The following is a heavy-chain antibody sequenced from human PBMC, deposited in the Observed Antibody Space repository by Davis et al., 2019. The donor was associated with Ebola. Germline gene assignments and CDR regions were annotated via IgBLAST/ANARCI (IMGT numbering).Heavy chain of an antibody. D-gene: IGHD6-19*01. J-gene: IGHJ6*02. V-gene: IGHV6-1*01. CDR3: ARGWFKSGMDV. CDR1: GDSVSSGG. Sequence: PSETLSLTCAISGDSVSSGGWNWIRQSPSRGLEWLGRTYYSSKWYYHYAVSVKSRITINPDTSKNQFSLQLNSVTPEDTAVYYCARGWFKSGMDVWGQGTTVTVSS. CDR2: TYYSSKWYY.